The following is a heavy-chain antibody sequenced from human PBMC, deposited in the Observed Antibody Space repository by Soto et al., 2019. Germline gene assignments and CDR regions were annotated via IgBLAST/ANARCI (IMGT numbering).Heavy chain of an antibody. V-gene: IGHV6-1*01. CDR3: ARDPPDFHSPFDY. J-gene: IGHJ4*02. D-gene: IGHD4-4*01. CDR2: TYYRSKWYN. Sequence: SQTLSITCAISGNSVSSNSAALNWIRQSPSRGLEWLGRTYYRSKWYNDYAVSVKSRITINPDTSKNQFSLQLNSVTPEDTAVYYCARDPPDFHSPFDYWGQGTLVTVSS. CDR1: GNSVSSNSAA.